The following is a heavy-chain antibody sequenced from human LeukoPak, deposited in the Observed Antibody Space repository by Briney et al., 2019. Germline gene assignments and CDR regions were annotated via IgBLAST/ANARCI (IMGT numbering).Heavy chain of an antibody. J-gene: IGHJ4*02. CDR3: ARGARAGYNLEPFDY. D-gene: IGHD5-24*01. CDR2: IYYSGST. CDR1: GVSMSSYY. V-gene: IGHV4-59*08. Sequence: KASETLSLTCTVSGVSMSSYYWSWIRQPPGKGLEWIGYIYYSGSTKYNPSLKSRVTISVDTSKNQFSLKLSSVTAADTAVYYCARGARAGYNLEPFDYWGQGTLVTVSS.